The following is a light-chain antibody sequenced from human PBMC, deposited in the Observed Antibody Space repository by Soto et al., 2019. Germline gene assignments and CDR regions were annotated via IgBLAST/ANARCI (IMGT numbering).Light chain of an antibody. Sequence: EIVFTQSPATLSVSPGERATLSCRASQSFSTNLSCYQHRPGQAPRPLLYGAYARATGSPARFRGSGAGREFTLTLCSLESEDCAVYHSTEYNKWRPFGQGTRLEIK. J-gene: IGKJ5*01. CDR3: TEYNKWRP. CDR1: QSFSTN. V-gene: IGKV3-15*01. CDR2: GAY.